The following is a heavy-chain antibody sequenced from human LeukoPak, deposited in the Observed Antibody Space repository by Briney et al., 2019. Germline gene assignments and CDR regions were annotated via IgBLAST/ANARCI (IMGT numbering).Heavy chain of an antibody. CDR2: IYHSGST. CDR3: ARDVVAALGSFDY. Sequence: SETLSLTCTVSGYSISSGYYWGWIRQPPGKGLEWIGSIYHSGSTYYNPSLKSRVTMSVDTSKNQFSLKLSSVTAADTAVYYCARDVVAALGSFDYWGQGTLVTVSS. CDR1: GYSISSGYY. V-gene: IGHV4-38-2*02. D-gene: IGHD2-2*01. J-gene: IGHJ4*02.